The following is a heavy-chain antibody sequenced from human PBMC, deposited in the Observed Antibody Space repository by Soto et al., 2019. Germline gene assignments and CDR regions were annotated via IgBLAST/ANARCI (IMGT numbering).Heavy chain of an antibody. D-gene: IGHD3-22*01. CDR3: ARALHFYHSSGYFYY. CDR2: INPSGGST. J-gene: IGHJ4*02. V-gene: IGHV1-46*01. Sequence: ASVKVSCKGSGYTFTSYYMHWVRQAPGQGLEWMGIINPSGGSTSDAQKFQGRVTMTRDTSTSTVDMELSSRRSEDTSVYFCARALHFYHSSGYFYYWGQGTLVPVSS. CDR1: GYTFTSYY.